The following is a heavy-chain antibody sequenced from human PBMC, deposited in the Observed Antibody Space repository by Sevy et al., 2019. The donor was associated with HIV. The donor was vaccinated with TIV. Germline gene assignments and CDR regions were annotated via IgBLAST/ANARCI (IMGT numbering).Heavy chain of an antibody. CDR1: GFTFISYA. J-gene: IGHJ6*02. V-gene: IGHV3-30*02. D-gene: IGHD2-2*01. CDR3: AKDLCSSTSCYVYYYYYGMDV. Sequence: GGSLRLSCAASGFTFISYAMSWVRQAPGKGLEWVAFIRYDGSNKYYADSVKGRFTISRDNSKNTLYLQMNSLRAEDTAVYYCAKDLCSSTSCYVYYYYYGMDVWGQGTTVTVSS. CDR2: IRYDGSNK.